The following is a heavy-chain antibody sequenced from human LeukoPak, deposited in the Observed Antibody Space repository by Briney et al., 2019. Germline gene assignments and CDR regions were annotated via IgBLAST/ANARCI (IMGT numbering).Heavy chain of an antibody. Sequence: GGSLRLSCAASGFTFSSYGMHWVRQAPGKGLEWVAVISYDGSNKYYADSVKGRFTISRDNSKNTLYLQMNSLRAEDTAVYYCAKSLMITFGGVIPPGYWGQGTLATVSS. CDR3: AKSLMITFGGVIPPGY. CDR1: GFTFSSYG. V-gene: IGHV3-30*18. CDR2: ISYDGSNK. J-gene: IGHJ4*02. D-gene: IGHD3-16*02.